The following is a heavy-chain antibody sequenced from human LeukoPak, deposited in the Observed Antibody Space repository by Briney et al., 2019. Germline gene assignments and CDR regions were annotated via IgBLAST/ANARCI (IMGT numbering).Heavy chain of an antibody. Sequence: SGPTLVKPTQTLTLTCTFSGFSLSTSGVGVGWIRQPPGKALEWLALIYWNDDKRYSPSLKSSPTITKDTSKNQVVLTMTNMDPVDTATYYCAHRRPAYYDSSGYDSWGQGTLVTVSS. V-gene: IGHV2-5*01. CDR2: IYWNDDK. CDR3: AHRRPAYYDSSGYDS. J-gene: IGHJ4*02. CDR1: GFSLSTSGVG. D-gene: IGHD3-22*01.